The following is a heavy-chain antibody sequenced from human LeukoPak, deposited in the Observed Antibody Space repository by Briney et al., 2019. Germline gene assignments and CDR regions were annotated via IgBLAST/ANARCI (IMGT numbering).Heavy chain of an antibody. CDR2: INHNSGGT. CDR1: GYTFTGYY. CDR3: ARGFYYYDSSGYDALSYMDV. V-gene: IGHV1-2*06. J-gene: IGHJ6*03. Sequence: ASVTVSCKXSGYTFTGYYMHWVRQAPGQGLEWVGRINHNSGGTKYAQKFQGRVTMTRDTSISTAYMELSRLRSDDTAVYYCARGFYYYDSSGYDALSYMDVWGKGTTVTVSS. D-gene: IGHD3-22*01.